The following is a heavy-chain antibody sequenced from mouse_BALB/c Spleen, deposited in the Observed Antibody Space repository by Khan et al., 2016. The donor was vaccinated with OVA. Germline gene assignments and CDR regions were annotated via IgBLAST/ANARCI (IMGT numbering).Heavy chain of an antibody. Sequence: EVKLLESGGGLVKPGGSLKLSCAASGFTFSNYAMSWVRQSPEKRLEWVASIGSGDSTYYLDTVKGRFTISRDNARNILYPQMSSLRSEDTAMYYCARDYWFTYWGQGTLVTVSA. CDR1: GFTFSNYA. CDR2: IGSGDST. V-gene: IGHV5-6-5*01. CDR3: ARDYWFTY. J-gene: IGHJ3*01.